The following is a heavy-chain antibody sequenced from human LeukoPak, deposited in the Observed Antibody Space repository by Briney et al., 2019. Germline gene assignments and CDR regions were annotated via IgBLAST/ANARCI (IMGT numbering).Heavy chain of an antibody. CDR3: ARGGPGNYYYYMDV. CDR2: ISSTGTYK. J-gene: IGHJ6*03. V-gene: IGHV3-21*01. Sequence: GGSLRLSCAASGFTFSSYTMNWVRQAPGKGLEWVSPISSTGTYKYYADSVKGRFTISRDNAKNSLYLQMNSLRAEDTAVYYCARGGPGNYYYYMDVWGKGTTVTISS. D-gene: IGHD3-10*01. CDR1: GFTFSSYT.